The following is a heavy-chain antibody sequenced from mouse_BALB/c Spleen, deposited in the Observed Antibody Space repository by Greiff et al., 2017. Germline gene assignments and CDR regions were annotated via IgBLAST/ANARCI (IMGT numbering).Heavy chain of an antibody. Sequence: EVKLMESGGGLVQPGGSLKLSCAASGFTFSSYTMSWVRQTPEKRLEWVAYISNGGGSTYYPDTVKGRFTISRDNAKNTLYLQMSSLKSEDTAMYYCARHGIYYYGLDYWGQGTTLTVSS. CDR3: ARHGIYYYGLDY. D-gene: IGHD1-1*01. V-gene: IGHV5-12-2*01. CDR1: GFTFSSYT. J-gene: IGHJ2*01. CDR2: ISNGGGST.